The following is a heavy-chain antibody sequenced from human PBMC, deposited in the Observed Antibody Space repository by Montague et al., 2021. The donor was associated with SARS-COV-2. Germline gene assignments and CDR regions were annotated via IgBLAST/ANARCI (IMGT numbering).Heavy chain of an antibody. CDR3: AKDLVLRAARPDALDV. J-gene: IGHJ3*01. Sequence: GSLRLSCAASGFTFSSYSVNWVRQAPGKGLEWISYISSSTNIIYYADSVKGRSTISRDNARNSLYLQMNSLRVDDTAVYYCAKDLVLRAARPDALDVWGQGTVVTVSS. D-gene: IGHD6-6*01. CDR1: GFTFSSYS. CDR2: ISSSTNII. V-gene: IGHV3-48*04.